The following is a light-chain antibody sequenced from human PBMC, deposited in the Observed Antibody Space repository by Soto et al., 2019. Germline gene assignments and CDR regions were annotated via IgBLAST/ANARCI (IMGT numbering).Light chain of an antibody. J-gene: IGKJ5*01. CDR3: QQFDDPVT. CDR1: QSVARD. Sequence: EIVLTQSPGTLSLSPGETATLSCRASQSVARDLSWYQQKPGQAPRLLMYGASDRATGTSGRFSGSGSGTDFTLTISGLEPEDSAVYYCQQFDDPVTFGQGTRLEIK. V-gene: IGKV3-20*01. CDR2: GAS.